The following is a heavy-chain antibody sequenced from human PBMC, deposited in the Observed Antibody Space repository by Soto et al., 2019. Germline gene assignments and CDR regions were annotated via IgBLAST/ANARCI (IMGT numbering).Heavy chain of an antibody. Sequence: QVQLVQSGAEVKKPGSSVTVSCKASGGTFSSYTISWVRQAPGQGLEWMAGISPIFGTPIYAQKFQDRVKNTADDSTMTAYMEMNRLTSEDTAVYYCARVVVGSRLSLDYWGQGTLVTIS. CDR1: GGTFSSYT. CDR3: ARVVVGSRLSLDY. D-gene: IGHD1-26*01. CDR2: ISPIFGTP. V-gene: IGHV1-69*01. J-gene: IGHJ4*02.